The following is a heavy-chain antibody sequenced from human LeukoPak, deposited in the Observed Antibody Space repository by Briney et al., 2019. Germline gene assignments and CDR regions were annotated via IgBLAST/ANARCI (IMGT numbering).Heavy chain of an antibody. CDR2: INPNSGGT. D-gene: IGHD3-9*01. CDR1: GYTVTGYY. CDR3: AKCLYDILTGYIFDY. Sequence: ASVKVSCKSSGYTVTGYYMHWVRQAPGQGLEWMGWINPNSGGTNYAQKFQGRVTMTRDMSISTAYMELSRLRSDDTAVYYCAKCLYDILTGYIFDYWGQGTLVTVSS. J-gene: IGHJ4*02. V-gene: IGHV1-2*02.